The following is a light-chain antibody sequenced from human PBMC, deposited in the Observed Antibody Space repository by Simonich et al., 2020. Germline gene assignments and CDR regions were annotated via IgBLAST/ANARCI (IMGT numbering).Light chain of an antibody. J-gene: IGLJ3*02. Sequence: QSALTQPASVSGSPAQSLTISCTGTSSDVGGYNYVSWYQQHPGKAPKLMIYDVSQRPSGVSNRFSGSKSGNTASLTISGLQAEDEADYYCSSYTSSSTWVFGGGTKLTVL. CDR3: SSYTSSSTWV. V-gene: IGLV2-14*01. CDR1: SSDVGGYNY. CDR2: DVS.